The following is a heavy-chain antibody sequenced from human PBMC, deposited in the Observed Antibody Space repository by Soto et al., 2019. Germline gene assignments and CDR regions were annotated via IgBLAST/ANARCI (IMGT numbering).Heavy chain of an antibody. CDR1: GGSISGSGYY. CDR3: AGDYGAFDP. Sequence: SETLSLTCTVSGGSISGSGYYWGWIRQPPGKGLEWIGTIYYSGSTYSNSSLKSRVTISVDTSKNQFSRKLSSVTAAHTAIDYCAGDYGAFDPWGQGTLVTVSS. CDR2: IYYSGST. V-gene: IGHV4-39*02. D-gene: IGHD4-17*01. J-gene: IGHJ5*02.